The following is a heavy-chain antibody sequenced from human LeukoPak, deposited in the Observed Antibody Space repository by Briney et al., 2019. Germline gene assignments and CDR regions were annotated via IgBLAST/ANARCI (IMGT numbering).Heavy chain of an antibody. D-gene: IGHD1-26*01. CDR1: GYTFTSYY. J-gene: IGHJ4*02. Sequence: ASVKVSCKASGYTFTSYYLHWVRQAPGQGLEWMGTINLSGDRTSYAQKIQGRVTMTRDTSTSTVYMELSSLRSEDTAVYYCARGLYSGSYYYFDYWGQGTLVTVSS. CDR2: INLSGDRT. V-gene: IGHV1-46*01. CDR3: ARGLYSGSYYYFDY.